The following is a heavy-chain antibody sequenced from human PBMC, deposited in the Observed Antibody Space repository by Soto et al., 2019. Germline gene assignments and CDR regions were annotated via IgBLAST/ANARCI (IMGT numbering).Heavy chain of an antibody. Sequence: QVQLVQSGAEVKKPGSSVKVSCKASGGTFSSYAISWVRQAPGQGLEWMGGIIANFGTANDAQKFQGRVKITADESTRTAYMELRSLISEATAVYYCARGVDYYYDSSGYYSEYDWFDPWGQGTLVTVSS. CDR1: GGTFSSYA. D-gene: IGHD3-22*01. J-gene: IGHJ5*02. CDR2: IIANFGTA. CDR3: ARGVDYYYDSSGYYSEYDWFDP. V-gene: IGHV1-69*01.